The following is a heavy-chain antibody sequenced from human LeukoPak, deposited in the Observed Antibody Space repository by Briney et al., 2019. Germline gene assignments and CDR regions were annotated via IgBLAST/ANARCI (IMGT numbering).Heavy chain of an antibody. CDR2: IYYSGST. J-gene: IGHJ6*02. CDR1: GGSISSYY. CDR3: ARHDPAMDV. V-gene: IGHV4-59*08. Sequence: PSETLSLTCTVSGGSISSYYWSWIRQPPGKGLEWIGYIYYSGSTNYNPSLKSRVTISVDTSKNQFSLRLSSVTAADTAVYYCARHDPAMDVWGQGTTVTVSS.